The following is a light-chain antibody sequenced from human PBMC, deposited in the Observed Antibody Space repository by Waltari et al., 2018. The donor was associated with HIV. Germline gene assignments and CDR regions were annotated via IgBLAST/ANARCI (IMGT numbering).Light chain of an antibody. CDR2: GAS. J-gene: IGKJ2*01. CDR3: QQYGASVT. V-gene: IGKV3-20*01. CDR1: QSVSNNY. Sequence: EIVLTQSPDNLSLSPGERVAISCRASQSVSNNYLAWYKQKPGQAPRLLIYGASSRASGIPDRFSGSGSGTDFTLTISRLEPEDFAVYYCQQYGASVTFGQGTKLAI.